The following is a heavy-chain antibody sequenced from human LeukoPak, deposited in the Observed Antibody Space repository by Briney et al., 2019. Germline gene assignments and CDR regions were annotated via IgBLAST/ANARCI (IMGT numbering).Heavy chain of an antibody. Sequence: SETLSLTCAVSGGSISSGGYSWSWIRQPPGKGLEWIGYIYHSGSTYYNPSLKSRVTISVDRSKNQFSLKLSSVTAADTAVYYCAADSSSSRYFDYWGQGTLVTVSS. CDR1: GGSISSGGYS. CDR3: AADSSSSRYFDY. CDR2: IYHSGST. D-gene: IGHD6-6*01. V-gene: IGHV4-30-2*01. J-gene: IGHJ4*02.